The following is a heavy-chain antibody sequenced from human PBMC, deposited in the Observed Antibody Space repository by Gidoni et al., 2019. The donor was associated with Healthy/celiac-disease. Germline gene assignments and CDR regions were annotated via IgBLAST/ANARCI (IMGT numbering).Heavy chain of an antibody. J-gene: IGHJ4*02. CDR3: TTEGIVVVTAIDY. CDR1: GFTVSNAW. CDR2: SKSKTDGGTT. Sequence: EVQLVESGGGLVKPGGSLRLSCAASGFTVSNAWRSWVRQAPGKGLERVGRSKSKTDGGTTDYAAPVKGRFTISRDDSKNTLYLQMNSLKTEDTAVYYCTTEGIVVVTAIDYWGQGTLVTVSS. D-gene: IGHD2-21*02. V-gene: IGHV3-15*01.